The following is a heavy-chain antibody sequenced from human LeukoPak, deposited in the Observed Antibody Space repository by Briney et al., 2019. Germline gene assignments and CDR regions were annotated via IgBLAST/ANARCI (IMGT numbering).Heavy chain of an antibody. V-gene: IGHV1-18*01. CDR1: GQTLSTYG. D-gene: IGHD4-23*01. CDR3: ARGWQLHD. Sequence: ASVKVSCKASGQTLSTYGISWERQAPGQGLEWMGWISASKGNIKYAQKFQDRVTMTTDTSTNTAYLEMRSLSCDDTALYYCARGWQLHDWGQGTLVTVSS. J-gene: IGHJ4*02. CDR2: ISASKGNI.